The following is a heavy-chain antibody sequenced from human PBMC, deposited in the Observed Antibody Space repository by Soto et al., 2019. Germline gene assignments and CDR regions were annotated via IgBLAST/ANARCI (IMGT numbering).Heavy chain of an antibody. V-gene: IGHV1-58*01. CDR1: GFTISSSA. Sequence: SVKVSCKASGFTISSSAVQWVRQARGQRLEWIGWIVVGSGNTNYAQKFQERVTITRDMSTSTAYMELTSLRSEDTAVYYCPADNDFWSGHYSFDYRGQGALVTVSS. J-gene: IGHJ4*02. D-gene: IGHD3-3*01. CDR2: IVVGSGNT. CDR3: PADNDFWSGHYSFDY.